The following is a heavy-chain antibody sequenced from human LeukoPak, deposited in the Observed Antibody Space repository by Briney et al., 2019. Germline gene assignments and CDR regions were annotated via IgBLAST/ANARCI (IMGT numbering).Heavy chain of an antibody. D-gene: IGHD3-3*01. CDR1: GGSFSGYY. CDR3: ARDDYDFWSGYYGYFQH. CDR2: INHSGST. V-gene: IGHV4-34*01. J-gene: IGHJ1*01. Sequence: SETLSLTCAVYGGSFSGYYWSWIRQPPGKGLEWIGEINHSGSTNYNPSLKSRVTISVDTSKNQFSLKLSSVTAADTAVYYCARDDYDFWSGYYGYFQHWGQGTLVTVSS.